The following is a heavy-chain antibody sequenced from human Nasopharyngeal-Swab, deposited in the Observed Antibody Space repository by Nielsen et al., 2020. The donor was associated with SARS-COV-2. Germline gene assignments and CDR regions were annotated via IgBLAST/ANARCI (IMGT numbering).Heavy chain of an antibody. J-gene: IGHJ4*02. CDR3: ARDAPAHYGAFY. CDR2: IPHDGRGS. V-gene: IGHV3-30*03. Sequence: GESPKISCAASGYSFNSYGMHWVRQAPGKGLEWVAVIPHDGRGSVYADSVKGRFTISRDNSTLYLQMDSLRGEDTAVYYCARDAPAHYGAFYWGRGTLVTVSS. CDR1: GYSFNSYG. D-gene: IGHD4-17*01.